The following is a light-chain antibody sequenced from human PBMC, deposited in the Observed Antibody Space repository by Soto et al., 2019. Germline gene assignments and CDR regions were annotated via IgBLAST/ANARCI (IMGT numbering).Light chain of an antibody. CDR1: QSVSSN. CDR3: QQYNNWPPLT. V-gene: IGKV3-15*01. J-gene: IGKJ1*01. Sequence: EIVMTQSPATLSVSPGERAALSCRASQSVSSNLAWYQQKPGQAPRLLIYGASTRATGIPARFSGSGSGTEFTLTISSLQSEDFAGYCCQQYNNWPPLTFGQGTKGEIK. CDR2: GAS.